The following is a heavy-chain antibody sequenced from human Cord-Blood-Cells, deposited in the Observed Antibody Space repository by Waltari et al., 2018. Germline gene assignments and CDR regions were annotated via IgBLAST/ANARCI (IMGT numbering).Heavy chain of an antibody. CDR3: ARSGDSGSYDY. CDR1: GGSFSGYY. D-gene: IGHD1-26*01. CDR2: INHSGST. V-gene: IGHV4-34*01. J-gene: IGHJ4*02. Sequence: QVQLQQWGAGLLKPSETLSLTCAVYGGSFSGYYWSWIRQPPGKGLEWIGEINHSGSTNYNPSLKSRVTISVDTSKIQFSLKLSSVTAADTAVYYCARSGDSGSYDYWGQVTLVTVSS.